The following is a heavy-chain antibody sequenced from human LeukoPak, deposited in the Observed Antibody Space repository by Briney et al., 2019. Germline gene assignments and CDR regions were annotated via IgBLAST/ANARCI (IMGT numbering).Heavy chain of an antibody. J-gene: IGHJ4*02. CDR2: IYSGGST. Sequence: PGGSLRLSCAASGFTVSSNYMSWVRQAPGKELEGVSVIYSGGSTYYADSVKGRFTISRDNSKNTLYLQMNGLRAEDTAVYYCARVHYGDSSFEFDYWGQGTLVTVSS. V-gene: IGHV3-66*01. CDR3: ARVHYGDSSFEFDY. CDR1: GFTVSSNY. D-gene: IGHD4-17*01.